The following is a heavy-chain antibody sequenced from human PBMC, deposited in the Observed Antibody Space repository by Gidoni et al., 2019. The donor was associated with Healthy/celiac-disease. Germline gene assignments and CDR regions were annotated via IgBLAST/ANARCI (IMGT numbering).Heavy chain of an antibody. CDR3: ARESPARLALGYFDY. J-gene: IGHJ4*02. CDR2: IYYSGST. V-gene: IGHV4-39*02. D-gene: IGHD6-6*01. Sequence: GKGLEWIGSIYYSGSTYYNPSLKCRVTISVDTSKNQFSLKLSSVTAADTAVYYCARESPARLALGYFDYWGQGTLVTVSS.